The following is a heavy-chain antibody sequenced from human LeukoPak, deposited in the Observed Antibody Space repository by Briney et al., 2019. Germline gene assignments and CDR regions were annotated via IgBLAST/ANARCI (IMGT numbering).Heavy chain of an antibody. CDR2: IIPIFGTA. V-gene: IGHV1-69*05. CDR3: ARDGAPVGLVGATLFLDY. D-gene: IGHD1-26*01. CDR1: GGTFSSYA. Sequence: ASVKVSCKASGGTFSSYAISWVRQAPGQGLEWMGGIIPIFGTANYAQKFQGRVTITTDESTSTAYMELSSLRSEDTAVYYCARDGAPVGLVGATLFLDYWGQGSLVTVSS. J-gene: IGHJ4*02.